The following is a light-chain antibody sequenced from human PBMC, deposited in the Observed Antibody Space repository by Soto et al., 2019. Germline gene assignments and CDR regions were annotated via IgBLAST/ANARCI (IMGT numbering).Light chain of an antibody. CDR2: GAS. CDR3: QQYGSSPPTYT. CDR1: QSVSSSY. J-gene: IGKJ2*01. Sequence: EIVLTQSPGTLSLSPGDRATLSCRASQSVSSSYLAWYQQKHGQAPRLLIYGASTRATGIPDRFSGSGSGTDFTLTSSRLEPEYFAVYYWQQYGSSPPTYTFGQGTKLEIK. V-gene: IGKV3-20*01.